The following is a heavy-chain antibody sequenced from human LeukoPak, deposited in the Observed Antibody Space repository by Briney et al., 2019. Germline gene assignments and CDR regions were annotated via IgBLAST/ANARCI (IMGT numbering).Heavy chain of an antibody. CDR3: AREVDMDLGTSSADY. CDR2: INPSSGGT. Sequence: ASVKVSCTASGYPFTHHYINWARQAPGQGLEWVGWINPSSGGTKYAPKFKGRVTMTRDTSVTTVYLEMKNLTSDDTGVFYCAREVDMDLGTSSADYWGQGTLVTVSS. V-gene: IGHV1-2*02. D-gene: IGHD6-6*01. CDR1: GYPFTHHY. J-gene: IGHJ4*02.